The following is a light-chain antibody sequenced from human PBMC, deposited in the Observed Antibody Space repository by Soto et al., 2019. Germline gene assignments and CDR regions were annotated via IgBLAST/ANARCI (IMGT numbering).Light chain of an antibody. CDR2: SNN. Sequence: QSVLTQPPSASGTPGQRVTISCSGSRSNIGSNPVNWYQQLPGTAPKLLIYSNNQRPSGVPDRFSGAKSVTSASLAISGLQSEDEAEYYCAAWDSSLDGGVFGGGTKVTVL. J-gene: IGLJ2*01. CDR3: AAWDSSLDGGV. CDR1: RSNIGSNP. V-gene: IGLV1-44*01.